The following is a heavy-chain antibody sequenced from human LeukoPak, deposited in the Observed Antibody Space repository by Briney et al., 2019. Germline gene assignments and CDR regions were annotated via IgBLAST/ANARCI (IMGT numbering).Heavy chain of an antibody. V-gene: IGHV3-30-3*01. CDR2: YDGSNK. J-gene: IGHJ4*02. D-gene: IGHD6-13*01. CDR3: ARDRPPYSSSWYGGAYDY. Sequence: YDGSNKYYADSVKGRFTISRDNSKNTLYLQMNSLRAEDTAVYYCARDRPPYSSSWYGGAYDYWGQGTLVTVSS.